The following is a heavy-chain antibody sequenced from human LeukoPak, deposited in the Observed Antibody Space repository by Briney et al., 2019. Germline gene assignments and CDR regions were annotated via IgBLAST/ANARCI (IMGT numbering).Heavy chain of an antibody. CDR2: IGAYNGNT. D-gene: IGHD3-16*01. CDR1: GYIFTNYG. CDR3: ARDRALVTPSFAKFYYGMDV. V-gene: IGHV1-18*01. J-gene: IGHJ6*02. Sequence: ASVKVSCKASGYIFTNYGISWVRQAPGQGLDWMGWIGAYNGNTNYAEKFQGRVTMTTDTSTSTACMELRSLRPDDTAVYFCARDRALVTPSFAKFYYGMDVWGQGTTVTVSS.